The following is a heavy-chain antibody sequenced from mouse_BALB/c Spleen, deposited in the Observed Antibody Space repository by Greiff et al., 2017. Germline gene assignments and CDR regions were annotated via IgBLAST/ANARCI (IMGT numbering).Heavy chain of an antibody. V-gene: IGHV1-5*01. J-gene: IGHJ4*01. CDR1: GYTFTSYW. Sequence: EVQLQESGTVLARPGASVKMSCKASGYTFTSYWMHWVKQRPGQGLEWIGAIYPGNSDTSYNQKFKGKAKLTAVTSTSTAYMELSSLTNEDSAVYYCARWGYGGGYAMDYWGQGTSVTVSS. CDR2: IYPGNSDT. CDR3: ARWGYGGGYAMDY. D-gene: IGHD1-1*01.